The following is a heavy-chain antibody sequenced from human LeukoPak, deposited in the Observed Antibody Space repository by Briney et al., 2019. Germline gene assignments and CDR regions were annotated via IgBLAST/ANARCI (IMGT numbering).Heavy chain of an antibody. CDR3: ARDPYGSSWYDL. Sequence: GGSLRLSCAASGFTFSSFWMHWVRQAPGKGLGWVSRINSDGGSISYADSVKGRFTISRDNAKNTLYLQMISLRAEDTAVYYCARDPYGSSWYDLWGQGTLVTVSS. CDR1: GFTFSSFW. CDR2: INSDGGSI. V-gene: IGHV3-74*01. J-gene: IGHJ5*02. D-gene: IGHD6-13*01.